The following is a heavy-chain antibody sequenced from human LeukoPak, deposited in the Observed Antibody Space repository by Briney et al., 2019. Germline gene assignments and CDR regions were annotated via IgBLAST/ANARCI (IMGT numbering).Heavy chain of an antibody. J-gene: IGHJ4*02. CDR3: ARDHSSGWYSDYFDY. D-gene: IGHD6-19*01. CDR1: GFTVSSNY. Sequence: GGSLRLSCAASGFTVSSNYMSWVRQAPGXGLEWVAVIWYDGSNKYYADSVKGRFTISRDNSKNTLYLQMNSLRAEDTAVYYCARDHSSGWYSDYFDYWGQGTLVTVSS. V-gene: IGHV3-33*08. CDR2: IWYDGSNK.